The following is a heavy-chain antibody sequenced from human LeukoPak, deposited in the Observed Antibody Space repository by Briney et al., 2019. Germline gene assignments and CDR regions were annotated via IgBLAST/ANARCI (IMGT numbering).Heavy chain of an antibody. CDR3: AKARGAGYSYGYTDY. Sequence: PGGSLRLSCAASGFTFSDYYMSWIRQAPGKGLEWVSYISSSGRTISYADSVKGRFTISRDNAKNSLYLQMNSLRAEDTALYYCAKARGAGYSYGYTDYWGQGTLVTVSS. CDR1: GFTFSDYY. V-gene: IGHV3-11*01. CDR2: ISSSGRTI. D-gene: IGHD5-18*01. J-gene: IGHJ4*02.